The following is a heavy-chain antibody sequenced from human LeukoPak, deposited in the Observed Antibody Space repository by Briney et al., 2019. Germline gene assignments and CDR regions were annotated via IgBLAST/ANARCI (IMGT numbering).Heavy chain of an antibody. CDR2: IRYDGSNK. CDR1: GFTFSSYG. D-gene: IGHD6-6*01. Sequence: GGSLRLSCAASGFTFSSYGIHWVRQAPGKGLEWVAFIRYDGSNKYHADSVKGRFTISRDNSKNTLYLQMNSLRAEDTAVYYCAISMATPEGGYYFDYWGQGTLVTVSS. CDR3: AISMATPEGGYYFDY. V-gene: IGHV3-30*02. J-gene: IGHJ4*02.